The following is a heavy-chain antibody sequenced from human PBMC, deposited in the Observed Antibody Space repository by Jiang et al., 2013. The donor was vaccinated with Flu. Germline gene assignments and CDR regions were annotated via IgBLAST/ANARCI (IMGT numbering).Heavy chain of an antibody. V-gene: IGHV5-51*01. CDR3: ARQEGCSSTSCYGDDY. CDR1: GYSFTSYW. D-gene: IGHD2-2*01. J-gene: IGHJ4*02. CDR2: IYPGDSDT. Sequence: GAEVKKPGESLKISCKGSGYSFTSYWIGWVRQMPGKGLEWMGIIYPGDSDTRYSPSFQGQVTISADKSISTAYLQWSSLKASDTAMYYCARQEGCSSTSCYGDDYWGQGTLVTVSS.